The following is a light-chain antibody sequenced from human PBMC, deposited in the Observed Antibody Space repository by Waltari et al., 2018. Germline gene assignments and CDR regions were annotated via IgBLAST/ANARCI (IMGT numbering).Light chain of an antibody. CDR1: SSNIGNNY. CDR3: TSYTSSSSSAYVV. V-gene: IGLV1-51*01. Sequence: QSVLTQPPSVSAAPGQKVTIPCSGSSSNIGNNYVSWYQQLPGTAPKLLIYDNNKRPSGIPDRFSGSKSGTSATLGITGLQSEDEADYYCTSYTSSSSSAYVVFGGGTKLTVL. J-gene: IGLJ2*01. CDR2: DNN.